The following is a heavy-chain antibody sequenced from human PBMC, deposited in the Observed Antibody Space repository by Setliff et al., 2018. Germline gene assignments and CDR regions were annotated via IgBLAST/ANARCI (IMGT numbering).Heavy chain of an antibody. CDR2: IIPILRTA. CDR3: ASRGSDGDYAIDY. D-gene: IGHD4-17*01. Sequence: SVKVSCKASGGTFSSYAISWVRQAPGQGLEWMGGIIPILRTANYAQKFQGRVTITADESTSTAYMELSSLRYEDTAVYYCASRGSDGDYAIDYWGQGTLVTVSS. CDR1: GGTFSSYA. V-gene: IGHV1-69*13. J-gene: IGHJ4*02.